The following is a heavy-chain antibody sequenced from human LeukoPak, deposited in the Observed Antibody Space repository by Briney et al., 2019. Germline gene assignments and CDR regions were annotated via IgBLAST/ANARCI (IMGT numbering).Heavy chain of an antibody. CDR2: INWNGANT. D-gene: IGHD3-22*01. CDR1: GFIFDDYH. CDR3: AKEIAARGYYENSAYHG. J-gene: IGHJ3*01. Sequence: GGSLRLSCAASGFIFDDYHMAWVRQAPGKGLEWVCGINWNGANTEYADSVKGRFTVFRDNSKKSLYLQMNSLRAEDTALYYCAKEIAARGYYENSAYHGWGQGTMVTVSS. V-gene: IGHV3-20*04.